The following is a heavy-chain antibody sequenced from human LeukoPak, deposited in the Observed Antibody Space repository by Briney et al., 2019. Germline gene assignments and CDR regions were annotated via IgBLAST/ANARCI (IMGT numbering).Heavy chain of an antibody. CDR3: ATGRDSNHDY. J-gene: IGHJ4*02. CDR2: IYYSGST. Sequence: SQTLSLTCTVSGGSISSSSYYWGWIRQPPGKGLEWIGSIYYSGSTYYNPSLKSRVTISVDTSKNQFSLKLSSVTAADTAVYYCATGRDSNHDYWGQGTLVTVSS. D-gene: IGHD4-11*01. CDR1: GGSISSSSYY. V-gene: IGHV4-39*01.